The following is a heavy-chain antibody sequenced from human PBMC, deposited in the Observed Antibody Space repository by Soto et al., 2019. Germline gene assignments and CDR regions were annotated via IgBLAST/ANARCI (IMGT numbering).Heavy chain of an antibody. D-gene: IGHD3-9*01. J-gene: IGHJ4*02. CDR2: IIPIYASP. CDR1: GGTFSSNA. Sequence: QVQLVQSGAEVKKPGSSVKVSCKASGGTFSSNAISWVRQAPGQGLEWMGGIIPIYASPNYAQNFQGRVTVTADKATSTAYLELSRLKFADSAIYYCAVTVTGSRSALAHWGRGTVVIVSS. CDR3: AVTVTGSRSALAH. V-gene: IGHV1-69*06.